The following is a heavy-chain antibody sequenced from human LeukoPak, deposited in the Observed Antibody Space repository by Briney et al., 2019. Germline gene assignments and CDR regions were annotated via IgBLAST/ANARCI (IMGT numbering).Heavy chain of an antibody. Sequence: SETLSLTCTVSGYSISSGYYWGWIRQPPGKGLEWIGSIYHSGSTYYNPSLKGRVTISVDTSKNQFSLKLSSVTAADTAVYYCARGVPGSIAAAGTGWFDPWGQGTLVTVSS. CDR2: IYHSGST. CDR3: ARGVPGSIAAAGTGWFDP. V-gene: IGHV4-38-2*02. D-gene: IGHD6-13*01. CDR1: GYSISSGYY. J-gene: IGHJ5*02.